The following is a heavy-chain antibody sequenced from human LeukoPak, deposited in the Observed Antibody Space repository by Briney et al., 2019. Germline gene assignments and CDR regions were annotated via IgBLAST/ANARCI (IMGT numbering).Heavy chain of an antibody. V-gene: IGHV3-23*01. CDR1: GFTFSSYA. J-gene: IGHJ4*02. CDR3: AKPIAAARGDFDY. CDR2: ISSSGGST. D-gene: IGHD6-13*01. Sequence: GGSLRLSCAASGFTFSSYAMNWVRQAPGKGLEWVSAISSSGGSTYYADSVKGRFTISRDNSKNTLYLQMNSLRVEDTAVYFCAKPIAAARGDFDYWGRGTLVTVAS.